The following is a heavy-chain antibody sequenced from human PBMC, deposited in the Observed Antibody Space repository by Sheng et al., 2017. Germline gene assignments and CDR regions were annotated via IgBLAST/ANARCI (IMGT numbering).Heavy chain of an antibody. V-gene: IGHV4-38-2*01. D-gene: IGHD2-21*02. CDR3: ASLSHIVVVTAADWYFDL. Sequence: QVQLQESGPGLVKPSETLSLTCAVSGYSISSGYYWGWIRQPPGKGLEWIGSIYHSGSTYYNPSLKSRVTISVDTSKNQFSLKLSSVTAADTAVYYCASLSHIVVVTAADWYFDLWGRGTLVTVS. J-gene: IGHJ2*01. CDR1: GYSISSGYY. CDR2: IYHSGST.